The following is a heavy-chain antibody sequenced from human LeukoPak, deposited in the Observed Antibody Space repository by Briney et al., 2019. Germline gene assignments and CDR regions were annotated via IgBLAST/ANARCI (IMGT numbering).Heavy chain of an antibody. D-gene: IGHD3-3*01. Sequence: GGSPRLSCTASGFAFSTYGMHWVRQAPGKGLEWVALIWYDGYNKYYADSLKGRFTISRDNSNNTVYLQMNTLRAEDTAVYYCARQEYYDFWSGLRHIFYDYTMDVWGQGTRDRVSS. J-gene: IGHJ6*02. CDR2: IWYDGYNK. V-gene: IGHV3-33*01. CDR3: ARQEYYDFWSGLRHIFYDYTMDV. CDR1: GFAFSTYG.